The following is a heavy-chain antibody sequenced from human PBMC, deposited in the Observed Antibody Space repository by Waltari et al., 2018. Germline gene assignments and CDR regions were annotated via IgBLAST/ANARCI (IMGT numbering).Heavy chain of an antibody. CDR1: GGTFSSYA. D-gene: IGHD3-10*01. Sequence: QVQLVQSGAEVKKPGSSVKVSCKASGGTFSSYAISWVPQDPGQGLEWMGGIIPIFGTANYAQKFQGRVTITTDESTSTAYMELSSLRSEDTAVYYCARDPVYGSGSKGLDYWGQGTLVTVSS. CDR2: IIPIFGTA. V-gene: IGHV1-69*05. CDR3: ARDPVYGSGSKGLDY. J-gene: IGHJ4*02.